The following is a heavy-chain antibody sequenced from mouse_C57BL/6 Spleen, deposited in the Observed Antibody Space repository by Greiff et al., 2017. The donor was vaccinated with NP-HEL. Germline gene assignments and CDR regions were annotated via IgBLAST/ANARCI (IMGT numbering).Heavy chain of an antibody. CDR2: ISYSGST. Sequence: DVMLVESGPGMVKPSQSLSLTCTVTGYSITSGYDWHWIRHFPGNKLEWMGYISYSGSTNYNPSLKSRISITHDTSKNHFFLKLNSVTTEDTATYYCARGGNYHYYAMDYWGQGTSVTVSS. CDR1: GYSITSGYD. D-gene: IGHD2-1*01. V-gene: IGHV3-1*01. J-gene: IGHJ4*01. CDR3: ARGGNYHYYAMDY.